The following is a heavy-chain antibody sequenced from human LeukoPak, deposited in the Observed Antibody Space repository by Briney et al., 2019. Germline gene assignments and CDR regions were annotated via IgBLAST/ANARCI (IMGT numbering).Heavy chain of an antibody. D-gene: IGHD3-10*01. Sequence: GASVKVSCKASGGTFSSYAISWVRQAPGQGLEWMGRIIPILGIANYAQKFQGRVTITADKSTSTAYLQWSSLKASDTAMYYCARLAEGYYGSGSYSGGYWGQGTLVTVSS. CDR3: ARLAEGYYGSGSYSGGY. V-gene: IGHV1-69*04. CDR1: GGTFSSYA. J-gene: IGHJ4*02. CDR2: IIPILGIA.